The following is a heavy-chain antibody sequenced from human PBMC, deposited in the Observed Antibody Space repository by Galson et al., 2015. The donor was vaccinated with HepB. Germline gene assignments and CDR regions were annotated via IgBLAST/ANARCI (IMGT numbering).Heavy chain of an antibody. Sequence: LRLSCAASGFTFSTYSMNWVRQAPGKGLEWVSSISSSSSYIYYADSVKGRFTISRDNAKNSLYLQMNSLRAEDTAVYYCARDTVAVVVAALVFDIWGQGTMVTVSS. D-gene: IGHD2-15*01. CDR2: ISSSSSYI. V-gene: IGHV3-21*01. CDR3: ARDTVAVVVAALVFDI. J-gene: IGHJ3*02. CDR1: GFTFSTYS.